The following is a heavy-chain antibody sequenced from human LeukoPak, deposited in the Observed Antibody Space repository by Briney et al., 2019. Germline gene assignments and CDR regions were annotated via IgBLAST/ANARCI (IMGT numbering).Heavy chain of an antibody. J-gene: IGHJ4*02. V-gene: IGHV1-2*06. D-gene: IGHD1-20*01. CDR3: ARATRGITGTTSDY. CDR1: GYTFTGYY. CDR2: INPNSGGT. Sequence: ASVKVSCKASGYTFTGYYMHWVRQAPGQGLEWMGRINPNSGGTNYAQKFQGRVTMTRDTSISTAYMELSRLRSDDTAAYYCARATRGITGTTSDYWGQGTLVTVSS.